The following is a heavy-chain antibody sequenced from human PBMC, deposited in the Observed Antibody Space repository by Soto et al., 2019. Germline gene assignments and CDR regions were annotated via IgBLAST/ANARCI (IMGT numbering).Heavy chain of an antibody. V-gene: IGHV4-34*01. CDR3: ARELRYFGRGGVYYYYGMDV. D-gene: IGHD3-9*01. CDR1: GGSFSGYY. CDR2: INHSGST. J-gene: IGHJ6*02. Sequence: QVQLQQWGAGLLKPSETLSLTCAVYGGSFSGYYWSWIRQPPGKGLEWIGEINHSGSTNYNPSLKSRVTISVDTSKNQFSLKLSSVTAADTAVYYCARELRYFGRGGVYYYYGMDVWAQGTTVTVSS.